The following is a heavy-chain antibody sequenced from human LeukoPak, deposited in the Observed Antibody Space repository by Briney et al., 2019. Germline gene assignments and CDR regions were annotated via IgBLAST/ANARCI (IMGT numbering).Heavy chain of an antibody. CDR1: GFTFSSYE. V-gene: IGHV3-48*03. CDR2: ISSSGSTI. CDR3: ARDPNYYDSSGYYYSHAFDI. D-gene: IGHD3-22*01. Sequence: GGSLRLSCAASGFTFSSYEMNWVRQAPGKGLEWVSYISSSGSTIYYADSVKGRFTISRDNAKNSLYLQMNSLRAEDTAVYYCARDPNYYDSSGYYYSHAFDIWGQGTMVTVSS. J-gene: IGHJ3*02.